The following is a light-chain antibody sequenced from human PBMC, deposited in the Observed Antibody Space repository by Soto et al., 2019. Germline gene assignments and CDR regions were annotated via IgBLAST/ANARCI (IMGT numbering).Light chain of an antibody. Sequence: DIQMTQSPSSVSASVGDTVTISCRASQGISTWLAWYQQKPGKGPKLLIYAASSLQSVVPSRFSGSGSGTECSLTLSSLQPEDFATYVCQQANSFPYTFGQGTKLEL. CDR1: QGISTW. J-gene: IGKJ2*01. CDR2: AAS. V-gene: IGKV1-12*01. CDR3: QQANSFPYT.